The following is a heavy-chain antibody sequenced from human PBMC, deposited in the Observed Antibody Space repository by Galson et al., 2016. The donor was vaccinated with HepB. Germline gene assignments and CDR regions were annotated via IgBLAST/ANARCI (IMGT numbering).Heavy chain of an antibody. CDR3: ARDPPYSVKGREWYFDL. CDR2: IYTSGRT. CDR1: GGSLSSGSHY. V-gene: IGHV4-61*02. J-gene: IGHJ2*01. D-gene: IGHD4-17*01. Sequence: TLSLTCTVSGGSLSSGSHYWSWIRQPAGKGLEWIGRIYTSGRTDYNPSLKSRVTISKDTSKNHSSLNLSSVTAADTAVYYCARDPPYSVKGREWYFDLWGRGTLVAVSS.